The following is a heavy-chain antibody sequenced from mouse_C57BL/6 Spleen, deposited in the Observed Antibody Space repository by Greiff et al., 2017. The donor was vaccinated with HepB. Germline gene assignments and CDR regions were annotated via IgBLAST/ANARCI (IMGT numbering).Heavy chain of an antibody. CDR1: GYTFTDYE. CDR3: TRKTLAY. CDR2: IDPETGGT. J-gene: IGHJ3*01. Sequence: VQGVESGAELVRPGASVTLSCKASGYTFTDYEMHWVKQTPVHGLEWIGAIDPETGGTAYNQKFKGKAILTADKSSSTAYMELRSLTSEDSAVYYCTRKTLAYWGQGTLVTVSA. V-gene: IGHV1-15*01.